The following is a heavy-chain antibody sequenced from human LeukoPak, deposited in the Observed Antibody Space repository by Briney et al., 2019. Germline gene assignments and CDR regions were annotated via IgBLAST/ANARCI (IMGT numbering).Heavy chain of an antibody. Sequence: KPSETLSLTCSVSGGSISGYYWSWIRQPAGKGLEWIGRIYTSGSTNYNPSFKSRVTMSVYTSKNRFSLYLSSVTAADTAVYYCARHPGYCSSTSCYQAYYYDSSGYYYFDYWGQGTLVTVSS. V-gene: IGHV4-4*07. CDR3: ARHPGYCSSTSCYQAYYYDSSGYYYFDY. D-gene: IGHD2-2*01. J-gene: IGHJ4*02. CDR1: GGSISGYY. CDR2: IYTSGST.